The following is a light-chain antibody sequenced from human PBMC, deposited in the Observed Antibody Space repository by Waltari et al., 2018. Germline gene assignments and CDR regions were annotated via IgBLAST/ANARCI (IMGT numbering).Light chain of an antibody. CDR2: KAS. CDR1: QSISTW. CDR3: QQYNSYSLT. Sequence: DIQMTQSPSTLSASVGDRVTITCRASQSISTWLAWYQQKPGKAPKLLIYKASSLQSGVPSRFSGSASGTEFTLTISSLQPDDFATYYCQQYNSYSLTLGGGTKVEIK. J-gene: IGKJ4*01. V-gene: IGKV1-5*03.